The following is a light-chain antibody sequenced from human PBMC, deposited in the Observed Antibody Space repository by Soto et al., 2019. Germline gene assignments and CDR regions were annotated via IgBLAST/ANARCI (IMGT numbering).Light chain of an antibody. CDR1: QSISSY. J-gene: IGKJ5*01. Sequence: DIQMTQSPSSLSASVVDRVTITFRASQSISSYLNWYQQKPGKAPKLLIYAASSLQSGVPSRFSGSGSGTDFTLTISSLQPEDFATYYCQQLNSYRPITFGQGTRLEIK. V-gene: IGKV1-39*01. CDR2: AAS. CDR3: QQLNSYRPIT.